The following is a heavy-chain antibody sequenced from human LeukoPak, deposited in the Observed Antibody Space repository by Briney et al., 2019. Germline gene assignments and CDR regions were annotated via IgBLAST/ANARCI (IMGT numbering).Heavy chain of an antibody. CDR3: ARQGGSYTIDY. V-gene: IGHV3-48*03. Sequence: GGSLRLSCAASGFTFSSYEMNWVRQPPGKGLEWVSYISGSGTTIYYADSVKGRFTISRDNAKNSLYLQMNSLRAEDTAVYYCARQGGSYTIDYWGQGTLVTVSS. CDR2: ISGSGTTI. D-gene: IGHD1-26*01. J-gene: IGHJ4*02. CDR1: GFTFSSYE.